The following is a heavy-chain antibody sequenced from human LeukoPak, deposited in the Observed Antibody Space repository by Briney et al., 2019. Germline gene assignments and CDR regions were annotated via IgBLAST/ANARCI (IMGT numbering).Heavy chain of an antibody. CDR1: GYTLTEIS. J-gene: IGHJ4*02. D-gene: IGHD3-10*01. Sequence: VASAKVSCKVSGYTLTEISMHWVRPAPGKGLEWMGGFDPEDGETIYAQKFQGRVTMTEDTSTDPAYMELSSLRSEDTAVYYCAFGELSIPFDYWGQGTLVTVSS. CDR3: AFGELSIPFDY. V-gene: IGHV1-24*01. CDR2: FDPEDGET.